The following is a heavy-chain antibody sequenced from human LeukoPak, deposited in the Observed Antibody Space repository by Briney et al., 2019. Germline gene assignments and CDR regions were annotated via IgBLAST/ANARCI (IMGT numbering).Heavy chain of an antibody. CDR2: INQDGSEK. J-gene: IGHJ4*02. D-gene: IGHD3-10*01. CDR3: ARDRVNYFDY. Sequence: TGGSLRLSCAASGFTFSTYWMSWARQAPGKGLEWVANINQDGSEKSYVDSVKGRFTISRDNAKKSLYLQMNSLRAEDTAVYYCARDRVNYFDYWGQGTLVTVSS. V-gene: IGHV3-7*01. CDR1: GFTFSTYW.